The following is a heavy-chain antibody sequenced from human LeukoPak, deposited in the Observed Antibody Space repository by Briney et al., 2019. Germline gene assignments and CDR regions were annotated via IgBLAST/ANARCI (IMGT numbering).Heavy chain of an antibody. CDR2: ISYDGSNK. Sequence: PGGSLRLSCAASGFTFSSYGMHWVRQAPGKGLEWVAVISYDGSNKYYADSVKGRFTISRDNSKNTLYLQMNSLRAEDTAVYYCAKDLGPLWFGDPKGFDYWGQGTLVTVSS. D-gene: IGHD3-10*01. V-gene: IGHV3-30*18. CDR3: AKDLGPLWFGDPKGFDY. J-gene: IGHJ4*02. CDR1: GFTFSSYG.